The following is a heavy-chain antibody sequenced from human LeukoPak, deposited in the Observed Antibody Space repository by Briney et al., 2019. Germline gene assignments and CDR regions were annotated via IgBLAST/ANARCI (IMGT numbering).Heavy chain of an antibody. V-gene: IGHV4-34*01. CDR1: GGSFSGYY. J-gene: IGHJ6*02. Sequence: SETLSLTCAVYGGSFSGYYWSWIRQPPGKGLEWIGEINHSESTNYNPSLKSRVTISVDTSKNQFSLKLSSVTAADTAVYYCARRYCSSTSCSYYGMDVWGQGTTVTVSS. D-gene: IGHD2-2*01. CDR2: INHSEST. CDR3: ARRYCSSTSCSYYGMDV.